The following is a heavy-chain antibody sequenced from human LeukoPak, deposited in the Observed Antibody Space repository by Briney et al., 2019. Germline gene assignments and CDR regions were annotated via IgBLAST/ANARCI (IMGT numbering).Heavy chain of an antibody. CDR1: GYTFTGYY. J-gene: IGHJ4*02. CDR2: IYPSGGST. V-gene: IGHV1-46*01. Sequence: ASVKVSCKASGYTFTGYYMHWVRQAPGQGLEWMGIIYPSGGSTNYAQKFQGRVTMTRDTSTSTVYMELSSLRSDDTAVYYCARELQGGYFDYWGQGTLVTVSS. CDR3: ARELQGGYFDY. D-gene: IGHD4-11*01.